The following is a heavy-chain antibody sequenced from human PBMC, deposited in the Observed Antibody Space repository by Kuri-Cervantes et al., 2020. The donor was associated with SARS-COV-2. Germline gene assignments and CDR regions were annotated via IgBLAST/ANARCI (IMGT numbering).Heavy chain of an antibody. D-gene: IGHD2-2*02. Sequence: SETLSLTCTVSGGSISSSSYYWGWICQPPGKGLEWIGSIYYSGSTYYNPSLKSRVTISVDTSKNQFSLKLSSVTAADTAVYYCARGAYCSSTSCYNENYFDYWGQGTLVTVSS. CDR2: IYYSGST. CDR3: ARGAYCSSTSCYNENYFDY. J-gene: IGHJ4*02. CDR1: GGSISSSSYY. V-gene: IGHV4-39*07.